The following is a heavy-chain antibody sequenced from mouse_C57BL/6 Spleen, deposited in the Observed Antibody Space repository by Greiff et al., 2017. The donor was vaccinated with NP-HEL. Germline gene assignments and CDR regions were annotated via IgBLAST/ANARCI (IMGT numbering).Heavy chain of an antibody. J-gene: IGHJ3*01. CDR1: GYTFTSYW. V-gene: IGHV1-69*01. D-gene: IGHD2-4*01. CDR2: IDPSDSYT. Sequence: QVQLKESGAELVMPGASVKLSCKASGYTFTSYWMHWVKQRPGQGLEWIGEIDPSDSYTNYNQKFKGKSTLTVDKSSSTAYMQLSSLTSEDSAVYYCARLGDYDDWFAYWGQGTLVTVSA. CDR3: ARLGDYDDWFAY.